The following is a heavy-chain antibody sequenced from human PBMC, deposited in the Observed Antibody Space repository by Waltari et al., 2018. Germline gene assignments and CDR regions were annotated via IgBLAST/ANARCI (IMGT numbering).Heavy chain of an antibody. CDR2: IKGDSSEK. D-gene: IGHD6-6*01. V-gene: IGHV3-7*01. Sequence: EVKLVESGGGLVQPGGSLRLSGVASGISFGNFWMSWVRQAPGKGPEWVANIKGDSSEKYYMDSLEGRFTIYRDNAQNSVFLQMNSLGAEDTAIYYCARDGQLSYWGQGTLVTVSS. CDR1: GISFGNFW. CDR3: ARDGQLSY. J-gene: IGHJ4*02.